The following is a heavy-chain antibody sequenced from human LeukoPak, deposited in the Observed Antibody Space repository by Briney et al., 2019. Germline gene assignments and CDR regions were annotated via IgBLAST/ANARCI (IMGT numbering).Heavy chain of an antibody. J-gene: IGHJ3*02. V-gene: IGHV4-39*07. D-gene: IGHD3-22*01. Sequence: SETLSLTCTVSGGSISSSSYYWGWIRQPPGKGLEWIGSIYYSGSTYYNPSLKSRVTISVDTSKNQFSLKLSSVTAADTAVYYCARGNYYDSSGYPKGPDAFDIWGQGTMVTVSS. CDR2: IYYSGST. CDR3: ARGNYYDSSGYPKGPDAFDI. CDR1: GGSISSSSYY.